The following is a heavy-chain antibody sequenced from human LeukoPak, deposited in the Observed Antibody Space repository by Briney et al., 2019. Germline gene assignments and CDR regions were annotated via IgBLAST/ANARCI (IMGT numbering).Heavy chain of an antibody. Sequence: ASVKVSCKASGYTFTGYYMHWVRQAPGQGLEWMGRINPNSGGTNYAQKFQGRVTMTRDTYISTAYMELSRLRSDDTAVYYCARVVRGSGSYQDYWGQRTLVTVSS. CDR2: INPNSGGT. CDR1: GYTFTGYY. CDR3: ARVVRGSGSYQDY. V-gene: IGHV1-2*06. D-gene: IGHD3-10*01. J-gene: IGHJ4*02.